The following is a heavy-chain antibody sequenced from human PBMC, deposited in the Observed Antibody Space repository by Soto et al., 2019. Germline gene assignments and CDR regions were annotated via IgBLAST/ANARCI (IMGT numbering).Heavy chain of an antibody. CDR1: GGSISSSRYY. Sequence: PSDTQSRTCTVCGGSISSSRYYWGWNKQPPGKGLEWIGSIYYSGSTYYNPSLKSRVTISVDTSKNQFSLKLSSVTAADTAVYYCARQPYCSSTSCYPFSNWFDPWGQGTLVTVSS. V-gene: IGHV4-39*01. D-gene: IGHD2-2*01. J-gene: IGHJ5*02. CDR2: IYYSGST. CDR3: ARQPYCSSTSCYPFSNWFDP.